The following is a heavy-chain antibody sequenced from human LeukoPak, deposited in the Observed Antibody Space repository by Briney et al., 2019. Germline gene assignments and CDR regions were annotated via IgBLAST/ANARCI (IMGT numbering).Heavy chain of an antibody. D-gene: IGHD2-15*01. CDR2: IYYSGST. J-gene: IGHJ2*01. CDR1: GGSISSSY. Sequence: PSETLSLTCTVSGGSISSSYWSWIRQPPGKGPEWIGYIYYSGSTNYNPSLRSRVTISVDASKNQFSLKLSSVTAADTAVYYGARVLGAYCSGGSCYSSWYFDLWGRGTLVTVSS. CDR3: ARVLGAYCSGGSCYSSWYFDL. V-gene: IGHV4-59*01.